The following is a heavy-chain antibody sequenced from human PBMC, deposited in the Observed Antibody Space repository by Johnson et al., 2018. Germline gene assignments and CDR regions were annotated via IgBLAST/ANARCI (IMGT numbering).Heavy chain of an antibody. CDR2: ISYDGSNK. J-gene: IGHJ6*03. CDR3: AKVAMITFGGVFILDYYMDV. D-gene: IGHD3-16*01. V-gene: IGHV3-30*18. CDR1: GFTFSSSG. Sequence: QVQLVESGGGVVQXGRSLRLSCAASGFTFSSSGMHWVRQAPGKGLEWLAVISYDGSNKYYADSVKGRYTLSRDHAKHTLYLQRNSLGAGETAGYYFAKVAMITFGGVFILDYYMDVWGKGTMVTVSS.